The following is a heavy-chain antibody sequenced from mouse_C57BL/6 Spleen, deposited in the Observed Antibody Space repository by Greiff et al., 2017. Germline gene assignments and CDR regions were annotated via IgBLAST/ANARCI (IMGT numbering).Heavy chain of an antibody. CDR1: GFTFSDYG. Sequence: EVKVVESGGGLVKPGGSLKLSCAASGFTFSDYGMHWVRQAPETGLEWVAYISSGSSTIYYADTVKGRFTLSRDNAKNTLFLQMTSLRSEDTAMYYCARVTTVVARAMDYWGQGTSVTVSS. V-gene: IGHV5-17*01. CDR3: ARVTTVVARAMDY. CDR2: ISSGSSTI. D-gene: IGHD1-1*01. J-gene: IGHJ4*01.